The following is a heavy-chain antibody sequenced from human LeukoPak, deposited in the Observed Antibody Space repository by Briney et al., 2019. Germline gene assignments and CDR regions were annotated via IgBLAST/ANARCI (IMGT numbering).Heavy chain of an antibody. CDR2: MSSGSAYR. CDR1: GFTFSGYS. V-gene: IGHV3-21*01. J-gene: IGHJ6*03. Sequence: PGGSLRLSCAASGFTFSGYSMNWVRQAPGRGLEWVSYMSSGSAYRYYADSVKGRFTISRDNAKNSLYLQMNSLRAEDTAVYYCARARQLVGYYYMDVWGKGTTVTVSS. D-gene: IGHD6-6*01. CDR3: ARARQLVGYYYMDV.